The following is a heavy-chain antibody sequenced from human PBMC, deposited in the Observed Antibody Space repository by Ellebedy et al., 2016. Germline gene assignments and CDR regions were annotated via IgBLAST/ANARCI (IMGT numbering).Heavy chain of an antibody. CDR1: GFTFSSYN. J-gene: IGHJ4*02. Sequence: GESLKISXAASGFTFSSYNMNWVRQAPGKGLEWVSSILTGSSYISSAGSVKGRFTISRDDAKNSLFLQMNSLRAEDTAFYYCARSISDWFFDYWGQGILVTVSS. D-gene: IGHD3-9*01. V-gene: IGHV3-21*01. CDR2: ILTGSSYI. CDR3: ARSISDWFFDY.